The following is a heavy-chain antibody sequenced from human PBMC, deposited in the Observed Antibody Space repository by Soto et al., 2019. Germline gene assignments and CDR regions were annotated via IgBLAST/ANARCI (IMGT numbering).Heavy chain of an antibody. J-gene: IGHJ4*02. Sequence: LSLTCAVSGVSISNSNYYWGWVRQPPGKGLEWIGSLYYTGGTYYNPSLKSRVTISLDRSRNQFSLRLRSVTAGDTAVYYCARLSGYPYWGQGTLVTVSS. CDR2: LYYTGGT. V-gene: IGHV4-39*01. CDR3: ARLSGYPY. CDR1: GVSISNSNYY. D-gene: IGHD5-12*01.